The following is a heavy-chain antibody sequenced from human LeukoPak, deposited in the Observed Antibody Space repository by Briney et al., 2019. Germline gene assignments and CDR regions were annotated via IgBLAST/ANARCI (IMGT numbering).Heavy chain of an antibody. J-gene: IGHJ4*02. CDR3: ARYDSRGSASTRFDY. V-gene: IGHV4-4*09. D-gene: IGHD3-16*01. CDR2: IYGTRST. CDR1: GGSISSYY. Sequence: PSETLSLTCTVSGGSISSYYWGWIRQPPGKGLEWIGRIYGTRSTSYNPSLMNRVTMSVDTSKNHFSLQLTSVTAADTAVYYCARYDSRGSASTRFDYWGQGILVTISS.